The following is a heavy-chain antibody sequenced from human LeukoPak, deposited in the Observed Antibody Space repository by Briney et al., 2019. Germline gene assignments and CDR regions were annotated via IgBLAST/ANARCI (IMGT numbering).Heavy chain of an antibody. CDR2: INSDETST. Sequence: PGGSLRLSCAASGFTFSRYWMHWVRQAPGKGLVWVSRINSDETSTSYAASVKGRFTISRDNAKNTLYLQMNSLRAEDTAVYYRATEANTAMTTWGQGTLVTVSS. V-gene: IGHV3-74*01. CDR1: GFTFSRYW. CDR3: ATEANTAMTT. J-gene: IGHJ5*02. D-gene: IGHD5-18*01.